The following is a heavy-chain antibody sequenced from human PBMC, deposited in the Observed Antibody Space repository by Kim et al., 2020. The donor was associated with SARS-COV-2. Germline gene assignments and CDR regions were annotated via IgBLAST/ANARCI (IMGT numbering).Heavy chain of an antibody. CDR1: GFTFSSYE. V-gene: IGHV3-48*03. CDR3: ARVYNGPYFYMDV. CDR2: ITSSANTV. D-gene: IGHD1-1*01. J-gene: IGHJ6*03. Sequence: GGSLRLSCAASGFTFSSYEMNWVRQAPGKGLEWVSYITSSANTVYYTASVKGRFAISRDNAKNSLYLQMNSLRAEDTAVYYCARVYNGPYFYMDVWGKGTTVTVS.